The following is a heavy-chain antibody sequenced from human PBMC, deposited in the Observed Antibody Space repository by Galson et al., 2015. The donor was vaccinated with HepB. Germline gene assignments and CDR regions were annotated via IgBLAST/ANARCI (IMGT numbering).Heavy chain of an antibody. V-gene: IGHV3-23*01. CDR3: AKDIFEGFSAAGILG. D-gene: IGHD6-13*01. CDR1: GFTFSSYA. J-gene: IGHJ4*02. Sequence: SLRLSCAASGFTFSSYAMSWVRQAPGKGLEWVSAISGSGGSTYYADSVKGRFTISRDNSKNTLYLQMNSLRAEDTAVYYCAKDIFEGFSAAGILGWGQGTLVTVSS. CDR2: ISGSGGST.